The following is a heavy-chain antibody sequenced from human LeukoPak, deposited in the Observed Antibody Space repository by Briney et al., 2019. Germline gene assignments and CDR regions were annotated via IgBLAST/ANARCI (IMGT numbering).Heavy chain of an antibody. CDR1: GFTFSSYG. J-gene: IGHJ4*02. Sequence: PGGSLRLSCAASGFTFSSYGMHWVRQAPGKGLEWLALIWDDGSKEKYADSVKGRFTISRDNSKNTLYLQMNSLRAEDTAVYYCAIGRGISSWYVDYWGQGTLVSVSS. D-gene: IGHD6-13*01. CDR3: AIGRGISSWYVDY. V-gene: IGHV3-33*01. CDR2: IWDDGSKE.